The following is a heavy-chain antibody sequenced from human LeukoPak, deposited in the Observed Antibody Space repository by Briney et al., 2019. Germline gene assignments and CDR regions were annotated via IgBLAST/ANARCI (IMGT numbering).Heavy chain of an antibody. CDR2: ISSIGGTT. Sequence: GGSLRLSYAASGFTFSSYPMHWVRQAPGKGLEFVSLISSIGGTTYYADSVKGRFTISRDNSKNTLYLQMGSLTGEDMAVYYCARVGASNYFYCYMDVWGKGTTVTVSS. CDR1: GFTFSSYP. D-gene: IGHD3-16*01. J-gene: IGHJ6*03. V-gene: IGHV3-64*02. CDR3: ARVGASNYFYCYMDV.